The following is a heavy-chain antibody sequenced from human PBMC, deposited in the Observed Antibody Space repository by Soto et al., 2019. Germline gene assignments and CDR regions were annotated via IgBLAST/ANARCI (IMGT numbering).Heavy chain of an antibody. D-gene: IGHD6-19*01. CDR3: AKEGESSGWPELYYFDY. J-gene: IGHJ4*02. CDR2: ISYVGSNK. CDR1: GFTFSSYG. Sequence: GGSLRLSCAASGFTFSSYGMHWVRQAPSKGLVCVSVISYVGSNKYYADSVKGRFTISRDNSKNTLYLQMNSLRAEDTAVYYCAKEGESSGWPELYYFDYWGQGTLVTVSS. V-gene: IGHV3-30*18.